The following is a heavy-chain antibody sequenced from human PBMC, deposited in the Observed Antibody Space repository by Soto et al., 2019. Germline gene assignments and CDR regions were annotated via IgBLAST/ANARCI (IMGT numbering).Heavy chain of an antibody. CDR3: ARGGTSGRIGPDV. J-gene: IGHJ6*02. D-gene: IGHD3-10*01. Sequence: NPAETLSLTCAVSGGSISSGGYSWSWIRQPPGKGLEWIGYIYHSGSTYYNPSLKSRVTISVDRSKNQFSLKLSSVTAADTAVYYCARGGTSGRIGPDVWGQGTTVTISS. CDR1: GGSISSGGYS. V-gene: IGHV4-30-2*01. CDR2: IYHSGST.